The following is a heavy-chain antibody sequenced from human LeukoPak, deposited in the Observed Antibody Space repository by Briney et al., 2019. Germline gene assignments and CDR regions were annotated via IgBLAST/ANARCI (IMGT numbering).Heavy chain of an antibody. J-gene: IGHJ6*02. D-gene: IGHD4-17*01. Sequence: PGGSLRLSCAASGFTFSSYAMSWVRQAPGKGLEWVSAISGSGGSTYYADSVKGRFTISRDNSKNTLYLQMNSLRAEDTAVYYCARDYGDWEYYYYGMDVWGQGSTVTVSS. CDR2: ISGSGGST. CDR3: ARDYGDWEYYYYGMDV. CDR1: GFTFSSYA. V-gene: IGHV3-23*01.